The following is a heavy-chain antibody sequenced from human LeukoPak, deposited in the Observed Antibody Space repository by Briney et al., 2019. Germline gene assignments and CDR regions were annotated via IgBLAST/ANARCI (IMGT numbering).Heavy chain of an antibody. CDR3: AREAVDSSGWYVFSRFDP. D-gene: IGHD6-19*01. CDR1: GGSISSNNYY. CDR2: IYYSGST. V-gene: IGHV4-39*07. J-gene: IGHJ5*02. Sequence: SETLSLTCTVSGGSISSNNYYWGWIRQPPGKGLEWIGSIYYSGSTYYNPSLKSRVTISVDTSKNQFSLKLSSVTAADTAVYYCAREAVDSSGWYVFSRFDPWGQGTLVTVSS.